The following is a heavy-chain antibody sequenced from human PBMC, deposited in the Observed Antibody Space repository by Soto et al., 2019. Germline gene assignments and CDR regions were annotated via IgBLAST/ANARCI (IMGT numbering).Heavy chain of an antibody. CDR3: ATARGGPGGYGL. D-gene: IGHD3-16*01. CDR2: IIGSGGST. Sequence: EVQLLESGGGLVQPGGSLRLSCAASGFTFSSYAMSWVRQAPGKGLEWVSAIIGSGGSTYYADSVKGRFTISRDNSKNTLYLQMNSLRAEDTAVYYCATARGGPGGYGLWGQGTLVTVSS. V-gene: IGHV3-23*01. CDR1: GFTFSSYA. J-gene: IGHJ4*02.